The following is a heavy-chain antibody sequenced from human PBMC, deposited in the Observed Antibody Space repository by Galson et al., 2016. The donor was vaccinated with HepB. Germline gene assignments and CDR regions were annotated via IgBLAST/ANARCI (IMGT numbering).Heavy chain of an antibody. J-gene: IGHJ3*02. CDR1: GFIFNSYG. D-gene: IGHD2-15*01. CDR2: ISSSSNSM. CDR3: ARPGYCSGSSCYVPFDI. V-gene: IGHV3-48*01. Sequence: SLRLSCAASGFIFNSYGMNWVRQAPGKGLEWISYISSSSNSMYYADSVKGRFTISRDNAKNTLYLQMNSLRAEDTAVYYCARPGYCSGSSCYVPFDIWGQGTMATVSS.